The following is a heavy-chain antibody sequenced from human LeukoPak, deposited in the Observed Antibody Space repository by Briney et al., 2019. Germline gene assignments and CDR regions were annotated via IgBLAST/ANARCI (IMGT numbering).Heavy chain of an antibody. V-gene: IGHV3-43*02. CDR3: AKATIFGVGLSLF. CDR1: GFSSDDYT. D-gene: IGHD3-3*01. J-gene: IGHJ4*02. CDR2: ISGDGGST. Sequence: PGGSLRDSCADSGFSSDDYTMHRVRQAPGKGLEWVSLISGDGGSTYYADSVKGRFTISRDNSKNSLYLQMNSLRTEDTASYYCAKATIFGVGLSLFGAQGPLVTVSS.